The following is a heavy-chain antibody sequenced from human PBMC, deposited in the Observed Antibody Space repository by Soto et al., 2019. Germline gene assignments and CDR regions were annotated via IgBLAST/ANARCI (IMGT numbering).Heavy chain of an antibody. J-gene: IGHJ4*02. CDR1: GCTFISYS. D-gene: IGHD3-22*01. CDR3: AKEASHYYDSSGPLDY. CDR2: ISSSSSYI. V-gene: IGHV3-21*04. Sequence: PGGPLRLSWAAAGCTFISYSRNWVRPATGKGLEWVSSISSSSSYIYYADSVKGRFTISRDNAKNSLYLQMNSLRAEDTAVYYCAKEASHYYDSSGPLDYWGQGTLVTVSS.